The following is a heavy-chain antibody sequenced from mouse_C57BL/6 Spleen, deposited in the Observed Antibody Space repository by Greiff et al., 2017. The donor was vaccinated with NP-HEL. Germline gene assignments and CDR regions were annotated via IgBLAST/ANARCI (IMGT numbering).Heavy chain of an antibody. Sequence: VQLQQSGPVLVKPGASVKMSCKASGYTFTDYYMNWVKQSHGKSLEWIGVINPYNGGTSYNQKFKGKATLTVDKSSSTAYMELNSLTSEDSAVYYCASQTAQAPGAMDYWGQGTSVTVSS. V-gene: IGHV1-19*01. J-gene: IGHJ4*01. CDR3: ASQTAQAPGAMDY. D-gene: IGHD3-2*02. CDR1: GYTFTDYY. CDR2: INPYNGGT.